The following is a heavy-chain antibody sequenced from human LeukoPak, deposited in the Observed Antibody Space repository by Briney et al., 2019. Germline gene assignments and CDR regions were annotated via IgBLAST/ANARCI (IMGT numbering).Heavy chain of an antibody. CDR2: IYSSGST. V-gene: IGHV4-4*07. CDR3: ARTAKNNGGYKDY. D-gene: IGHD2-8*01. J-gene: IGHJ4*03. CDR1: GGSISSYY. Sequence: SETLSLTCTVSGGSISSYYWSWIRQPAGKGLEWIGRIYSSGSTNYNPSPKSRLTMSVDTSKNQFSLKLSSVTAADTAVYHCARTAKNNGGYKDYWGPRALGTVSS.